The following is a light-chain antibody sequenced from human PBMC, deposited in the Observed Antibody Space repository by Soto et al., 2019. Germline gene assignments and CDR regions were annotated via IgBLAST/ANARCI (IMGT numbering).Light chain of an antibody. Sequence: ENVLTQSPGTLSLSPGERATLSCRASQSVTSNFFAWYQQKPGQAPRLLIYGASTRAAGVPDRFRGSGSGTDFTRTITRLEPEDFGVYFCQQYGRSPLLYTFGQGTKLGVK. CDR3: QQYGRSPLLYT. V-gene: IGKV3-20*01. J-gene: IGKJ2*01. CDR2: GAS. CDR1: QSVTSNF.